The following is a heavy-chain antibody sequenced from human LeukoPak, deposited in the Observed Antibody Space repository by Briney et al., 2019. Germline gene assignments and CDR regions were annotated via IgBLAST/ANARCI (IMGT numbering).Heavy chain of an antibody. CDR1: GFIFNTYT. J-gene: IGHJ4*02. Sequence: SGGSLRLSCAASGFIFNTYTMNWVRQAPGKGLEWVSVIYSGGSTYYADSVKGRFTISRHNSKNTLYLQMNSLRGEDTAVYYCATIGGDYVSFDNWGQGTLVTVTS. CDR2: IYSGGST. V-gene: IGHV3-53*04. D-gene: IGHD4-17*01. CDR3: ATIGGDYVSFDN.